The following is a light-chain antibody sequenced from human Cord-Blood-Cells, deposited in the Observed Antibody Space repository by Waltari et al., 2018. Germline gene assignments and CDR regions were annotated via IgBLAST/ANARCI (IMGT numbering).Light chain of an antibody. CDR1: QSLLHRDGKTY. V-gene: IGKV2D-29*01. J-gene: IGKJ4*01. CDR3: MQSIQPAIT. Sequence: IVMTQTPLSLSVTTVPPASISCQSSQSLLHRDGKTYLYWYLQKPGQPPQLLIYEVTNRCSGVPDRFSGSGSGTDCTLKSSLVEAEDVGVYYCMQSIQPAITFGGGTKVEIK. CDR2: EVT.